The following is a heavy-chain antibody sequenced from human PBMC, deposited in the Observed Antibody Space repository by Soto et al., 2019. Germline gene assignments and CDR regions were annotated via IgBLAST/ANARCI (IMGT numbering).Heavy chain of an antibody. V-gene: IGHV1-3*01. CDR2: ISNAGSGNT. CDR1: GYPFPSFE. Sequence: ASGKVSCKTSGYPFPSFEVHWIRQAPGQRPEWMGGISNAGSGNTKYSQKFQDRLTITGDKRATTVYMALSSLTSEDTATYYCARESNHYQDFFQNWGQGTQVTVS. D-gene: IGHD2-2*01. CDR3: ARESNHYQDFFQN. J-gene: IGHJ4*02.